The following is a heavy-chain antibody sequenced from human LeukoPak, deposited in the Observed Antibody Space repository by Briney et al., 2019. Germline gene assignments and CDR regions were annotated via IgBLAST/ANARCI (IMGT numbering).Heavy chain of an antibody. CDR1: GGSFSAYY. D-gene: IGHD5-24*01. CDR3: ARGARAGYNLEPFDY. Sequence: SETLSLTCTVYGGSFSAYYWSWIRQPPGKGLEWTGEITHSGSSSYNPSLKSRVTISVDTSKKQFSLMLTSVTAADTAVYYCARGARAGYNLEPFDYWGQGTLVTVSS. J-gene: IGHJ4*02. V-gene: IGHV4-34*01. CDR2: ITHSGSS.